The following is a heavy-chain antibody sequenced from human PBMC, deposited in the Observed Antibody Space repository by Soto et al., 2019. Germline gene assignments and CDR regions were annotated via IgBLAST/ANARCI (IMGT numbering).Heavy chain of an antibody. CDR2: IYYSGST. CDR1: GGSISSYY. CDR3: ARPYGSGGNWYFDL. D-gene: IGHD3-10*01. Sequence: QVQLQESGPGLVKPSETLSLTCTVSGGSISSYYWSWIRQPPGKGLEWIGYIYYSGSTNYNPSLKSRVTVSVDTFKNPCSLKLSSVTAADTAVYYWARPYGSGGNWYFDLWGRGTLVTVSS. V-gene: IGHV4-59*08. J-gene: IGHJ2*01.